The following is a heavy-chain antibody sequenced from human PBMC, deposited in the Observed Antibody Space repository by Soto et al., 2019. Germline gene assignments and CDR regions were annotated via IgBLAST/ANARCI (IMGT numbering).Heavy chain of an antibody. J-gene: IGHJ4*02. CDR1: GGSIRGFY. D-gene: IGHD4-17*01. V-gene: IGHV4-59*01. Sequence: SETLSLTCTVFGGSIRGFYFTWIRQSPGKGLEWIGNIYYSGTTNYNPSHKGRVTISVDTSKNQFSLKLSSVTAADTAVYFCARVGGYYGDYPNFDYWGQGTLVT. CDR2: IYYSGTT. CDR3: ARVGGYYGDYPNFDY.